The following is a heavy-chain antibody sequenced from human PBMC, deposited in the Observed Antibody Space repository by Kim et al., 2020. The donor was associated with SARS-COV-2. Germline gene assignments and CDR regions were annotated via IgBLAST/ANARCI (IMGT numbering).Heavy chain of an antibody. CDR3: ARGGYDSSGYYSLYAEYFQH. J-gene: IGHJ1*01. CDR2: ISSSSSYI. D-gene: IGHD3-22*01. V-gene: IGHV3-21*01. Sequence: GGSLRLSCAASGFTFSSYSMNWVRQAPGKGLEWVSSISSSSSYIYYADSVKGRFTISRDNAKNSLYLQMNSLRAEDTAVYYCARGGYDSSGYYSLYAEYFQHWGQGTLVTVSS. CDR1: GFTFSSYS.